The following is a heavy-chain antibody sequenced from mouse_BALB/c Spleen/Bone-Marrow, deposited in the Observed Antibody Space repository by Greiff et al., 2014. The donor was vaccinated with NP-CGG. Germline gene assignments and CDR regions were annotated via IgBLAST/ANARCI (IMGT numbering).Heavy chain of an antibody. Sequence: EVKLVESGGGLVQPGGSRKLSCAASGFTFSSFGMHWVRQAPEKGLEWVAYISSGSSSIYYTDTVKGRFTISRDNPKSTLFLQMTSLGSEDTAIYYCTRWGYAGDYYAMDYWGQGTSVTVSS. J-gene: IGHJ4*01. CDR2: ISSGSSSI. V-gene: IGHV5-17*02. CDR3: TRWGYAGDYYAMDY. D-gene: IGHD2-14*01. CDR1: GFTFSSFG.